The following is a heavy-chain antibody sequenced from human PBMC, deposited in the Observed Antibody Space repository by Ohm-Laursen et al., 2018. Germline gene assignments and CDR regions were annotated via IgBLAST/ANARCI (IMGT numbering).Heavy chain of an antibody. D-gene: IGHD5-18*01. CDR1: GFSVSNNY. Sequence: SLRLSCAASGFSVSNNYLIWVRQAPGKGLEWVSLIYSGGGTHYADSVKSRFTISRDNSENTLYLQMNSLRAEDTAVYYCARDLEEDALDTAMGGFDYWGQGTLVTVSS. J-gene: IGHJ4*02. CDR3: ARDLEEDALDTAMGGFDY. CDR2: IYSGGGT. V-gene: IGHV3-66*01.